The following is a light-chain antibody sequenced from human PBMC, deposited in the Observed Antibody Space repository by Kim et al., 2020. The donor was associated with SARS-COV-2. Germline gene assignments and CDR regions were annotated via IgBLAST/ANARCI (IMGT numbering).Light chain of an antibody. CDR2: DVS. V-gene: IGLV2-11*01. Sequence: GRSVTVSGPGASSDVGGYNYVPWYQQHPGKAPKLMIYDVSKRPSGVPDRFSGSKSGNTASLTISGLQAEDEADYYCCSYAGSYTYVFGTGTKVTVL. J-gene: IGLJ1*01. CDR1: SSDVGGYNY. CDR3: CSYAGSYTYV.